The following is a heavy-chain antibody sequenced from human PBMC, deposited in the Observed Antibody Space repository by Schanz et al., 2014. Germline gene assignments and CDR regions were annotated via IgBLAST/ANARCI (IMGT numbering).Heavy chain of an antibody. J-gene: IGHJ3*02. Sequence: EVQLVESGGDLVQPGGSLRLSCSASTFTFDHYAMTWVRQAPGKGLEWVSAISGSGGSTYYADSVKGRFTISRDNSKNTLYLQMNSLRAEDTAVYYCAKGRFGELSAFDIWGQGTMVTVSS. V-gene: IGHV3-23*04. CDR3: AKGRFGELSAFDI. CDR1: TFTFDHYA. D-gene: IGHD3-10*01. CDR2: ISGSGGST.